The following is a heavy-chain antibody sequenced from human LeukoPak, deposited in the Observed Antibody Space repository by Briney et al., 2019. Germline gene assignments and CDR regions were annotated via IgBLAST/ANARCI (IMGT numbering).Heavy chain of an antibody. Sequence: GGSLRLSCAASGFTFTNAWMSWVRQAPGKGLEWVANIKQDGSEKYYVDSVKGRFTISRDNAKNSLYLQMNSLRAEDTAVYYCARDHLVGATTLWGQGTLVTVSS. CDR2: IKQDGSEK. D-gene: IGHD1-26*01. V-gene: IGHV3-7*03. CDR1: GFTFTNAW. CDR3: ARDHLVGATTL. J-gene: IGHJ4*02.